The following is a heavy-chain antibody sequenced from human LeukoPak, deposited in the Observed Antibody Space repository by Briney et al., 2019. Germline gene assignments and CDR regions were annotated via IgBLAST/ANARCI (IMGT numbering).Heavy chain of an antibody. J-gene: IGHJ4*02. V-gene: IGHV4-39*07. CDR3: ARLHGRPSMAPLRRKDEYYFDY. Sequence: SETLSLTCTVSGGSINSGDYYWVWIRQPPGKGLEWIGSIYYSGSTSYNPSLKSRVTMTVDTSKSQFSLKLSSVTAADTAVYYCARLHGRPSMAPLRRKDEYYFDYWGQGTLVTVSS. CDR2: IYYSGST. D-gene: IGHD6-6*01. CDR1: GGSINSGDYY.